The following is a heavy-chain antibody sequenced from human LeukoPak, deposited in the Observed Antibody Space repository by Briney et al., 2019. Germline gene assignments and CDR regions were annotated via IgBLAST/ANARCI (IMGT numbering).Heavy chain of an antibody. J-gene: IGHJ6*02. CDR2: IIPIFGTA. CDR1: GGTFSSYA. V-gene: IGHV1-69*13. Sequence: ASVKVSCKASGGTFSSYAISWVRQAPGQGLEWMGGIIPIFGTANYAQKFQGRVTITADEPTSTAYMELSSLRSEDTAVYYCARKAGYYYYGMDVWGQGTTVTVSS. CDR3: ARKAGYYYYGMDV. D-gene: IGHD6-19*01.